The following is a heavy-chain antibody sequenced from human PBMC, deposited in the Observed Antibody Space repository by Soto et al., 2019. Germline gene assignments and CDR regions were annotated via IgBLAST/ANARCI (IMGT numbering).Heavy chain of an antibody. J-gene: IGHJ3*02. CDR2: ISPYNGNT. CDR3: XXXXXXXXXXXXXXXDI. CDR1: GYTFTSYG. V-gene: IGHV1-18*01. Sequence: QVQLVQSGAEVKKPGASVKVSCKASGYTFTSYGISWVRQAPGQXXXXXXWISPYNGNTNYAQKLQGRVTMTTDTXXXXXXXXXXXXXXXXXXXXXXXXXXXXXXXXXXXXXDIWGQGTMVTVSS.